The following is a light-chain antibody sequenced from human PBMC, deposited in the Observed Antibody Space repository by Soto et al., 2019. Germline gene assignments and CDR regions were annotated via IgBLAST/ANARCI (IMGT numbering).Light chain of an antibody. Sequence: DIQMTQSPSSLSSSVGDRVTLTCRASQSISKYLNWYQVKSGKGPKLLIYGTSTLQSVVPSRFSGSGSGTHFTLTISNLQPEDFAVYYCQQGYSPFLTCGGGTRVEIK. CDR3: QQGYSPFLT. J-gene: IGKJ4*01. V-gene: IGKV1-39*01. CDR1: QSISKY. CDR2: GTS.